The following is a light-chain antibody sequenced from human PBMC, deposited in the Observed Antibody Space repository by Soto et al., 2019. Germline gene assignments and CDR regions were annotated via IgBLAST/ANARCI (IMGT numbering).Light chain of an antibody. J-gene: IGKJ4*01. CDR1: QSLLSSSNNNNY. CDR3: QQYYGSPIT. Sequence: DIVMTQSPDSLAVSLGERATINCKSSQSLLSSSNNNNYLAWYQQRPGQPPKLLFYWASARESGVPDRFSASGSGADFTLTISSLRAEDVAVYFFQQYYGSPITFGGGTKVEIK. CDR2: WAS. V-gene: IGKV4-1*01.